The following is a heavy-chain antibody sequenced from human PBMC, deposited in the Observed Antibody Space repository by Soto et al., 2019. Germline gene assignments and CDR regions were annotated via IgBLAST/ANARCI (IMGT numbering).Heavy chain of an antibody. D-gene: IGHD2-15*01. CDR1: NDSLSSHF. CDR2: SNPGPTSA. Sequence: VASVKVSCKASNDSLSSHFIHWVRQAPGEGLEWMGISNPGPTSASYSKEFQGRLTLTSDMPSRTVYMQLSNLRSDDTAVYYCAGASSRVSSVVAAYWGQGTLVTVSS. J-gene: IGHJ4*02. V-gene: IGHV1-46*01. CDR3: AGASSRVSSVVAAY.